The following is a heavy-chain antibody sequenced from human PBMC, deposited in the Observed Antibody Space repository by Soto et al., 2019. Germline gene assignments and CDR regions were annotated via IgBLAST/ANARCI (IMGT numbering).Heavy chain of an antibody. V-gene: IGHV1-24*01. CDR2: FDPEDGET. Sequence: ASVKVSCKVSGYTLTELSMHWVRQALGKGLEWMGGFDPEDGETIYAQKFQGRVTMTEDTSTDTAYMELSSLRSEDTAVYYCATPSNAYCNHGVCYSNWFDTWGQGTLVTVSS. CDR1: GYTLTELS. CDR3: ATPSNAYCNHGVCYSNWFDT. J-gene: IGHJ5*02. D-gene: IGHD2-8*01.